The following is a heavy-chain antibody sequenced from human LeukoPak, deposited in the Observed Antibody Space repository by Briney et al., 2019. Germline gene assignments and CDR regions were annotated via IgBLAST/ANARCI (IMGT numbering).Heavy chain of an antibody. J-gene: IGHJ4*02. V-gene: IGHV3-30*04. CDR1: GFTFSSYA. Sequence: PGGSLRLSCAASGFTFSSYAMHWVRQAPGKGLEWVAVISYDGSNKYYADSVKGRFTISRDNSKNTLYLQMNSLRAEDTAVYYCARDLNLDYWGQGTLVTVSS. CDR3: ARDLNLDY. CDR2: ISYDGSNK.